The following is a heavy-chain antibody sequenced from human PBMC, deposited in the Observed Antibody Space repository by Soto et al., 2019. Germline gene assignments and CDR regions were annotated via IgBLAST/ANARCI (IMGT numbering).Heavy chain of an antibody. CDR1: GGSISSSSYY. V-gene: IGHV4-39*01. CDR3: ASLKYSSSWYPYY. CDR2: IYYSGST. Sequence: SETLSLTCTVSGGSISSSSYYWGWIRQPPGKGLEWIGSIYYSGSTYYNPSLKSRVTISVDTSKNQFSLKLSSVTAADTAVYYCASLKYSSSWYPYYWGQGALVTVSS. D-gene: IGHD6-13*01. J-gene: IGHJ4*02.